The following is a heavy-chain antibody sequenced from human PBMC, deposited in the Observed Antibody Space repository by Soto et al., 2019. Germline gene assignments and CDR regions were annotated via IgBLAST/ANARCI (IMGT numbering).Heavy chain of an antibody. CDR1: GDTFSTYT. CDR3: ARDDAIGYFDS. D-gene: IGHD2-2*01. Sequence: QVHLVQSGAEVQKPGSSVKVSCKASGDTFSTYTFSWVRQAPGQGLQWVGRITPILGMINYAQSFQGRVTISADESISTAYMELHSLTSEDTAVYYCARDDAIGYFDSWGQGTLVTVSS. CDR2: ITPILGMI. J-gene: IGHJ4*02. V-gene: IGHV1-69*08.